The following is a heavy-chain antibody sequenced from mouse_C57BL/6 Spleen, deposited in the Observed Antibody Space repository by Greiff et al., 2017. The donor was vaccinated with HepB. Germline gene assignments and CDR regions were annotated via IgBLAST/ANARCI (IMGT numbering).Heavy chain of an antibody. D-gene: IGHD1-1*01. CDR2: FYPGSGSI. Sequence: VQLQQSGAELVKPGASVKLSCKASGYTFTEYTIHWVKQRSGQGLEWIGWFYPGSGSIKYNEKFKDKATLTADKSSSTVYMELSRLTSEDSAVYFCARHEEEGYYYASSYWYFDVWGTGTTVTVSS. J-gene: IGHJ1*03. CDR1: GYTFTEYT. V-gene: IGHV1-62-2*01. CDR3: ARHEEEGYYYASSYWYFDV.